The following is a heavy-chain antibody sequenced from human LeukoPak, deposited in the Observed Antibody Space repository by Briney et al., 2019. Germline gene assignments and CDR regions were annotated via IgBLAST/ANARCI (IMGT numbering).Heavy chain of an antibody. CDR3: ARGSPSTVRGVIANEYFQH. V-gene: IGHV3-7*01. J-gene: IGHJ1*01. D-gene: IGHD3-10*01. CDR2: IKQDGSEK. Sequence: GGSLRPSCAASGFTFSSYWMSWVRQAPGKGLERVANIKQDGSEKYYVDSVKGRFTISRDNAKNSLYLQMNSLRAEDTAVYHCARGSPSTVRGVIANEYFQHWGQGTLVTVSS. CDR1: GFTFSSYW.